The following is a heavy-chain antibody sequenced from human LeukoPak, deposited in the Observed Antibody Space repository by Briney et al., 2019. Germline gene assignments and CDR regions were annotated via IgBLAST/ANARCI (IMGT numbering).Heavy chain of an antibody. Sequence: SETLSLTCTVSGGSISNYYWNWIRQSAGRGLELIGRIHRGGSTSYNPSLKSRVTMSVDTSKNQFSLKLSSVTAADTAVYYCARSSHCSGGSCYSLTGVGYWGQGTLVTVSS. J-gene: IGHJ4*02. CDR1: GGSISNYY. D-gene: IGHD2-15*01. V-gene: IGHV4-4*07. CDR3: ARSSHCSGGSCYSLTGVGY. CDR2: IHRGGST.